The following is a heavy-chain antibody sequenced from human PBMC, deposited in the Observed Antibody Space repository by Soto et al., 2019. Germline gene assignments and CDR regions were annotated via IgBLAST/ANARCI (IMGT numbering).Heavy chain of an antibody. CDR1: GFTFSSYA. D-gene: IGHD3-22*01. V-gene: IGHV3-23*01. CDR3: AKRFVGDSSGYYVYYFDY. CDR2: ISGSGGST. J-gene: IGHJ4*02. Sequence: PGGSLRLSCAASGFTFSSYAMSWVRQAPGKGLEWVSAISGSGGSTYYADSVKGRFTISRDNSKNTLYLQMNSLRAEDTAVYYSAKRFVGDSSGYYVYYFDYWGQGTLVTVSS.